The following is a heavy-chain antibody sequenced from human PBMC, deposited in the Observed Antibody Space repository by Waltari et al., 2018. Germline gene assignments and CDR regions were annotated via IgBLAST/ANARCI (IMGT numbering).Heavy chain of an antibody. CDR1: GGSFSDYY. D-gene: IGHD3-10*01. CDR3: AVEYYYGSGSYYERGNWFDP. V-gene: IGHV4-34*01. Sequence: QVQLQQWGAGLLKPSETLSLTCAVYGGSFSDYYWSWIRKPPGKGLEWIGEINHSGSTNYNPSLKSRVTISVDTSKNQFSLKLSSVTASDTAVYYCAVEYYYGSGSYYERGNWFDPWGQGTLVTVSS. J-gene: IGHJ5*02. CDR2: INHSGST.